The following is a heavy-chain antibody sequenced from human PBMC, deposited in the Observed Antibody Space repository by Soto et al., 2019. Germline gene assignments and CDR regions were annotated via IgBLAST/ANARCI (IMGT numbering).Heavy chain of an antibody. CDR2: ISGSGGST. Sequence: PGGSLRLSCAASGFTFSSYAMSWVRQAPGKGLEWVSAISGSGGSTYYADSVKGRFTISRDNSKNTLYLQMNSLRAEDTAVYYCAKYFPDPDIVVVPAAIDDAFEIWGKGTMVTVSS. J-gene: IGHJ3*02. D-gene: IGHD2-2*01. CDR3: AKYFPDPDIVVVPAAIDDAFEI. CDR1: GFTFSSYA. V-gene: IGHV3-23*01.